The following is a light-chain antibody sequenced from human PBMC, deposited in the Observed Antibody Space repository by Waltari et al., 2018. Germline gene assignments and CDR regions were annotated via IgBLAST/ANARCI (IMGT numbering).Light chain of an antibody. Sequence: DIQMTQFPSTLSASVGDRVTITCRASQSIGSWLAWYRQKPGEAPKVLVYRASILESGVPSRFSGSGSGTEFTLTISSLQPDDFATYYCQQYQSPPWTFGQGTNVEIK. CDR3: QQYQSPPWT. CDR1: QSIGSW. V-gene: IGKV1-5*03. CDR2: RAS. J-gene: IGKJ1*01.